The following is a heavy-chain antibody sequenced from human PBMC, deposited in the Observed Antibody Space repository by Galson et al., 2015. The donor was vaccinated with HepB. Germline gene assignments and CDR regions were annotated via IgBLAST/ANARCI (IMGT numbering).Heavy chain of an antibody. Sequence: SVKVSCKASGYTFSSYGISWVRQAPGQGLEWMGWISGQNGNTNYLQQFQGRVTMTTDTSTSTAYMELRSLRSDDTAVYYCARDLEYCTITNCYTMGPPYYFENWGQGTLVTVSS. D-gene: IGHD2-2*02. CDR1: GYTFSSYG. CDR3: ARDLEYCTITNCYTMGPPYYFEN. V-gene: IGHV1-18*01. J-gene: IGHJ4*02. CDR2: ISGQNGNT.